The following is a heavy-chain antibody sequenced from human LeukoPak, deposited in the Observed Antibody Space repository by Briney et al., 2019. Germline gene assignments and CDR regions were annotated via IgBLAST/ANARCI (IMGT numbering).Heavy chain of an antibody. J-gene: IGHJ4*02. V-gene: IGHV3-53*01. Sequence: GGSLRLSCAASGFTVSSNYMSWVRQAPGKGLDWVSLIDSSGSTYYADSVKDRFSISRDKSKNTVDLQMNSLRAEDTAVYYCARDVVGDLKPFDYWGQGTLVTVSS. CDR1: GFTVSSNY. D-gene: IGHD2-21*02. CDR3: ARDVVGDLKPFDY. CDR2: IDSSGST.